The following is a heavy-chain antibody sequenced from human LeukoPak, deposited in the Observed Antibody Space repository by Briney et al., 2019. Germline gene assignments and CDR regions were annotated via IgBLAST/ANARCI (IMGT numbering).Heavy chain of an antibody. CDR2: ISLAGQT. J-gene: IGHJ4*02. V-gene: IGHV4-4*02. CDR1: GGSISGTNW. D-gene: IGHD1-26*01. CDR3: SRESGPFCPFGY. Sequence: PSGTLSLTCGVSGGSISGTNWWSWVRQPPGQGLEWIGEISLAGQTNYNPPLNGRVTMSLDKSSNQLSLHLTSVTAADTATYFCSRESGPFCPFGYWGQGTLAIVSS.